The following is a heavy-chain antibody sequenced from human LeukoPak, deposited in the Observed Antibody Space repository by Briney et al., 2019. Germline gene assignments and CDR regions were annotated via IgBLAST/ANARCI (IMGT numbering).Heavy chain of an antibody. D-gene: IGHD2/OR15-2a*01. CDR1: GGTFSSYA. Sequence: SVKVSCKASGGTFSSYAISWVRQAPGQGLERMGRIIPILGIANYAQKFQGRVTITADKSTSTAYMELSSLRSEDTAVYYCARAPHPEEYYYYYYGMDVWGQGTTVTVSS. V-gene: IGHV1-69*04. J-gene: IGHJ6*02. CDR2: IIPILGIA. CDR3: ARAPHPEEYYYYYYGMDV.